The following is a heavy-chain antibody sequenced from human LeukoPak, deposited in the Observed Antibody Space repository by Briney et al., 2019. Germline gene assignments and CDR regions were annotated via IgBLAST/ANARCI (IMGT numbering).Heavy chain of an antibody. CDR1: GFTFSTYG. CDR2: IRYDGSNT. Sequence: GGSLRLSCAASGFTFSTYGMYWVRQAPGKGLEWVAFIRYDGSNTHYADSVKGRFTISRDNAKNSLYLQVNSLRAEDTAVFYCARDQLVGFWSGYFDYWGQGALVTVSS. V-gene: IGHV3-30*02. D-gene: IGHD3-3*01. CDR3: ARDQLVGFWSGYFDY. J-gene: IGHJ4*02.